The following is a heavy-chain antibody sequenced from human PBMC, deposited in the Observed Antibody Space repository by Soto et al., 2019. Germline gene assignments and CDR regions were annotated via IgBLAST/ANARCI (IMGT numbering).Heavy chain of an antibody. CDR2: VSSGGETT. Sequence: QVQLVESGGGVVQPGRSLRLSCAGSGFTFSSYGTHWVRQAPGKGLEWVAVVSSGGETTYYADSVKGRFTISRDNSKNTMYLHMSRLRPEDTAVYYCATEGAMVVGPVAGAVAFSFDHWGQGTLVTVSS. J-gene: IGHJ4*02. V-gene: IGHV3-30*03. CDR3: ATEGAMVVGPVAGAVAFSFDH. CDR1: GFTFSSYG. D-gene: IGHD2-2*01.